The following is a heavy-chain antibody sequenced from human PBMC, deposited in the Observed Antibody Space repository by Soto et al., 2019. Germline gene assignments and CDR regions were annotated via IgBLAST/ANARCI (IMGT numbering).Heavy chain of an antibody. Sequence: GGSLRLSCAASGFTFSSYGMHWVRQAPGKGLEWVAVIWYDGSNKYYADSVKGRFTISRDNSKNTLCLQMNSLRAEDTAVYYCARGYYGDYPTGFDYWGQGTLVTVSS. D-gene: IGHD4-17*01. V-gene: IGHV3-33*01. CDR3: ARGYYGDYPTGFDY. J-gene: IGHJ4*02. CDR2: IWYDGSNK. CDR1: GFTFSSYG.